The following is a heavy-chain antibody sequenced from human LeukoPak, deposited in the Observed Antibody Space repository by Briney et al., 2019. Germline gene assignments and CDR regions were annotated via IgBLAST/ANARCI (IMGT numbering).Heavy chain of an antibody. CDR2: IIPIFGTT. J-gene: IGHJ4*02. CDR3: ARDASSYGGKSWGEGY. CDR1: GGTFSSYA. V-gene: IGHV1-69*13. D-gene: IGHD4-17*01. Sequence: ALVKVSCKASGGTFSSYAITWVRQAPGQGLEWVGGIIPIFGTTKYAQKFQGRATITADASATTAYMGLVSLTSGDTAVYYCARDASSYGGKSWGEGYWGQGTRVTVSS.